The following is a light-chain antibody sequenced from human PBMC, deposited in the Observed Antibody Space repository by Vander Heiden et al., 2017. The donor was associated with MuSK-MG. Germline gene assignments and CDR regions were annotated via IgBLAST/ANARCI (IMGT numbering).Light chain of an antibody. CDR3: CSKAGTYTYV. Sequence: SALPQPRPVSGTPGPSVTISGTATSSHVGGYKYVSWYQHHAGKAPKLLIYDVDKRPSGVRDRFSGSKSGSSASLTIFGLQADDEADYYCCSKAGTYTYVFGGGTKRTVL. V-gene: IGLV2-11*01. J-gene: IGLJ2*01. CDR1: SSHVGGYKY. CDR2: DVD.